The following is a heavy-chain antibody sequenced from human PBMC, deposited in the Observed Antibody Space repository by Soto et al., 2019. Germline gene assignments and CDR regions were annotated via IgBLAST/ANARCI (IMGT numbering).Heavy chain of an antibody. Sequence: SETLSLTCTVSGGSVSSSRYYWSWIRHPPGKGLEWIGYIYYSGSTNYNPSLKSRLTMSIDTSKHQFSLKLTSVTAADTAVYYCARVGGYRANGEFDYWGQGTLVTVSS. J-gene: IGHJ4*02. D-gene: IGHD2-8*01. CDR1: GGSVSSSRYY. V-gene: IGHV4-61*01. CDR3: ARVGGYRANGEFDY. CDR2: IYYSGST.